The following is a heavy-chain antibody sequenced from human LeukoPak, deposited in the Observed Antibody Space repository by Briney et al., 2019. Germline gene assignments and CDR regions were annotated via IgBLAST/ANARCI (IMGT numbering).Heavy chain of an antibody. CDR2: ISGSGGST. CDR1: GFTFRNNW. Sequence: GGSLRLSCAASGFTFRNNWMTWVRQAPGKGLEWVSAISGSGGSTYYADSVKGRFTISRDNSKNTLYLQMNSLRAEDTAVYYCAKDNNYYDSSGSPLGYWGQGTLVTVSS. J-gene: IGHJ4*02. V-gene: IGHV3-23*01. CDR3: AKDNNYYDSSGSPLGY. D-gene: IGHD3-22*01.